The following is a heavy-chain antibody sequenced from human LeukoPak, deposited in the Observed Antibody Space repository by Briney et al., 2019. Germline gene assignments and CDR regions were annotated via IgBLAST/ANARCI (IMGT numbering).Heavy chain of an antibody. CDR1: GFTFSSYW. D-gene: IGHD5-18*01. CDR2: VKQDGSER. CDR3: ARVPVDTTMVSHIDY. J-gene: IGHJ4*02. Sequence: PGGSLRLSCAASGFTFSSYWMAWVRQAPGKGLEWVANVKQDGSERYYVESVKGRLTISRDNAKNSLYLQMNSLRAEDTAVYYCARVPVDTTMVSHIDYWGRGTLVTVSS. V-gene: IGHV3-7*01.